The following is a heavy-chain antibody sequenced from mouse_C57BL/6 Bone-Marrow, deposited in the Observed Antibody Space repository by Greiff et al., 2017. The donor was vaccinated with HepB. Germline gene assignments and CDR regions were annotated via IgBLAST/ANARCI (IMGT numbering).Heavy chain of an antibody. D-gene: IGHD1-1*01. V-gene: IGHV5-6*01. CDR1: GFTFSSYG. Sequence: EVMLVESGGDLVKPGGSLKLSCAASGFTFSSYGMSWVRQTPDKRLEWVATISSGGSYTYYPDSGKGRFTISRDNAKNTLYLQMSSLKSEDTAMYYCARHFIYYYGSSYEGAWFAYWGQGTLVTVSA. CDR2: ISSGGSYT. J-gene: IGHJ3*01. CDR3: ARHFIYYYGSSYEGAWFAY.